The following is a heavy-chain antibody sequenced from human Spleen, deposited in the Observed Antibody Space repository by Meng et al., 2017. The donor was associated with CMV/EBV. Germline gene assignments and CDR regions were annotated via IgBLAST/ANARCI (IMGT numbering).Heavy chain of an antibody. CDR3: ARDSVDPADH. V-gene: IGHV3-21*01. Sequence: GESLKISCAASGFTFSDHSMSWVRQAPGKGLGWVSSITSSSIHIYYADSVRGRFTVSRDNAEKSLFLQMNSLRAEDTAVYYCARDSVDPADHWGQGALVTVSS. CDR2: ITSSSIHI. CDR1: GFTFSDHS. D-gene: IGHD5-18*01. J-gene: IGHJ4*02.